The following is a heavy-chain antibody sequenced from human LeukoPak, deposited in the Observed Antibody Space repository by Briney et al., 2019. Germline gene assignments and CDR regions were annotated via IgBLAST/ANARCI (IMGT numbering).Heavy chain of an antibody. D-gene: IGHD6-13*01. J-gene: IGHJ5*02. CDR3: AKDGRYSSSWYSWFDP. Sequence: GGSLRLSYAASGFTFDDYAMHWVRQAPGKGLEWVSGISWNSGSIGYADSVKGRFTISRDNAKNSLYLQMNSLRAEDTALYYCAKDGRYSSSWYSWFDPWGQGTLVTVSS. CDR2: ISWNSGSI. V-gene: IGHV3-9*01. CDR1: GFTFDDYA.